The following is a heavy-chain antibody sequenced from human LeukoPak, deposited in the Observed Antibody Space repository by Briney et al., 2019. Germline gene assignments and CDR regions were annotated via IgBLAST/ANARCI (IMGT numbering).Heavy chain of an antibody. CDR1: GFTFSDCY. CDR2: IGGSGADT. V-gene: IGHV3-11*06. CDR3: ARDVGNFDY. J-gene: IGHJ4*02. Sequence: GGSLRLSCAASGFTFSDCYMSWFRQAPGKGLEWLSYIGGSGADTNYADSVKGRFTVSRDNAKKTLYLQMNSLRAEDTAVYYCARDVGNFDYWGQGTLVTVSS.